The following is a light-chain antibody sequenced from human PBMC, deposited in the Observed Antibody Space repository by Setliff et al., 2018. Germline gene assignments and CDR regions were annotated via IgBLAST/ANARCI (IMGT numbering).Light chain of an antibody. CDR3: SSYTSSSASYV. CDR1: SSDVGGYNY. Sequence: QSVLAQPPSASGSPGQSVTISCTGTSSDVGGYNYVSRYQQHPGKAPKLMIYDVSNRPSGVSNRFSGSKSGNTASLTISGLQAEDETDYYCSSYTSSSASYVFGTGTKVTVL. CDR2: DVS. V-gene: IGLV2-14*03. J-gene: IGLJ1*01.